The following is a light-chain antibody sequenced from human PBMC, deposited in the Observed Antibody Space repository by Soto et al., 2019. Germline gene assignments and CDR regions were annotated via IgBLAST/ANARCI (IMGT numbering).Light chain of an antibody. CDR1: QGVSSY. V-gene: IGKV1-9*01. Sequence: DIQLTQSPSFLSASVGDRVTITCRASQGVSSYLAWYQQKPGKAPKILIYAVSTLQSGVPSRFSGSGSETGFTLTISGLQPEDFAAYYCLQLKSFPFTFVPGTRVDIK. CDR2: AVS. CDR3: LQLKSFPFT. J-gene: IGKJ3*01.